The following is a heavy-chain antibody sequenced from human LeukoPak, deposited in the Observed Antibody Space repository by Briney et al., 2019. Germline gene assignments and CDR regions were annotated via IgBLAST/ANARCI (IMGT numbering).Heavy chain of an antibody. CDR3: ARDVTAVAGTPAFDI. CDR1: GGSISSYY. CDR2: IYTSGST. V-gene: IGHV4-4*07. D-gene: IGHD6-19*01. Sequence: SETLSLTCTVSGGSISSYYWSLIRQPAGKGLEWIGRIYTSGSTNYNPSLKSRVTMSVDTSKNQFSLKLSSVTAADTAVYYCARDVTAVAGTPAFDIWGQGTMVTVSS. J-gene: IGHJ3*02.